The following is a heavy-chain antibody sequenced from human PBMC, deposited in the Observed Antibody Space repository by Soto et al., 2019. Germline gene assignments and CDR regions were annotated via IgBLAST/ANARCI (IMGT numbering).Heavy chain of an antibody. V-gene: IGHV4-59*01. CDR3: ARLPWADYGGIFDP. CDR1: GGYISGNY. J-gene: IGHJ5*02. CDR2: IHYIGNT. D-gene: IGHD4-17*01. Sequence: QVQLQESGPGLVKSSETLSLTGAVSGGYISGNYWSWIRQPPGKGLESVGYIHYIGNTHSNPSLNRRVIISVDTSKNQSSLKLTSVAAAHTAVYYCARLPWADYGGIFDPWGEGTLVTVSS.